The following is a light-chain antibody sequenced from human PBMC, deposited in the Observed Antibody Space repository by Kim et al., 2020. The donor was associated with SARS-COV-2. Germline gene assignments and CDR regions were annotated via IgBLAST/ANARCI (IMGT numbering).Light chain of an antibody. J-gene: IGKJ4*01. CDR3: QQHDTYPLT. Sequence: SASVGDRVTITCRASQGVGSWVAWYKQKPEKAPKSLIFATSNLQSGVPSRFSGSGSGTFFTLTISNLQPEDSATYYCQQHDTYPLTFGGGTKVEI. CDR2: ATS. CDR1: QGVGSW. V-gene: IGKV1D-16*01.